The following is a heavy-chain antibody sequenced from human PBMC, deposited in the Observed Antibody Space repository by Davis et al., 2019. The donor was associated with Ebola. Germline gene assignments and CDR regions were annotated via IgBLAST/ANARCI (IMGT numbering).Heavy chain of an antibody. J-gene: IGHJ4*02. Sequence: GESLKISCATSGFTFSDYGMHWVRQAPGKGLEWVAVIWYDGTHIDYGDSVKGRFTISRDNSKNTLFLQMNSLRAEDTAMYFCSREYSDYSFDYWGQGTLVTVSS. V-gene: IGHV3-33*01. CDR3: SREYSDYSFDY. CDR1: GFTFSDYG. CDR2: IWYDGTHI. D-gene: IGHD4-11*01.